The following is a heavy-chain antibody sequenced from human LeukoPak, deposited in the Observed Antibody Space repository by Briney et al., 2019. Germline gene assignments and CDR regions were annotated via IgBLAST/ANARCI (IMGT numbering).Heavy chain of an antibody. CDR3: ARTLVPAPKGDY. D-gene: IGHD2-2*01. CDR2: ISSSSSYI. Sequence: GRSLRLSCAASGFPFSSYSMYWVRQAPGKGLEWVSSISSSSSYIYYADSVKGRFTISRDNAKNSLYLQMNSLRAEDTAVYYCARTLVPAPKGDYWGQGTLVTVSS. V-gene: IGHV3-21*01. CDR1: GFPFSSYS. J-gene: IGHJ4*02.